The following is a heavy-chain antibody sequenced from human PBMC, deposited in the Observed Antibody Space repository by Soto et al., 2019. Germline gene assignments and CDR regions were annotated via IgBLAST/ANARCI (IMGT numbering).Heavy chain of an antibody. D-gene: IGHD3-10*01. CDR2: ISAYNGNT. CDR1: GYTFSSHG. CDR3: ARHRGGSGSYWSAFDI. Sequence: ASVKVSCRASGYTFSSHGISWVRQAPGQGLEWMGWISAYNGNTNYAQKFQGRVTITADKSTSTAYMELSSLRSEDTAVYYCARHRGGSGSYWSAFDIWGQGT. V-gene: IGHV1-18*01. J-gene: IGHJ3*02.